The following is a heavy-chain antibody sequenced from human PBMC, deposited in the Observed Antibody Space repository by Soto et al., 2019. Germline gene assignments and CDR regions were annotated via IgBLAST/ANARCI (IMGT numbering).Heavy chain of an antibody. CDR3: RRSSDLSGSSNRCPLPSPGCAV. V-gene: IGHV1-3*01. D-gene: IGHD6-13*01. CDR2: TNAGTGDT. J-gene: IGHJ6*04. Sequence: QVQVVQSGAEVQRPGASESISCTPPGSTFRTSPIHWVRQPPGRGLESMGWTNAGTGDTKYSQKFQDRVSITRDTSASTAYKGHSRLLQYSLHAFPTRRSSDLSGSSNRCPLPSPGCAVWGKGTTVTVSS. CDR1: GSTFRTSP.